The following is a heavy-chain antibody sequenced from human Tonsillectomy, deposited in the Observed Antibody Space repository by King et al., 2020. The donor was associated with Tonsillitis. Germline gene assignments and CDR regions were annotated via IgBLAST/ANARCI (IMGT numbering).Heavy chain of an antibody. Sequence: VQLVESGGGVVQPGRSLRLSCAASGFTFSSYGMHWVRQAPGKGLEWVAVISYDGSNKYYADSVKGRFTISRDNSKNTLYLQMNSLRAEDTAVYYCAKGFDYGDYGYFDYWGQGTLVTVSS. CDR2: ISYDGSNK. J-gene: IGHJ4*02. D-gene: IGHD4-17*01. CDR1: GFTFSSYG. V-gene: IGHV3-30*18. CDR3: AKGFDYGDYGYFDY.